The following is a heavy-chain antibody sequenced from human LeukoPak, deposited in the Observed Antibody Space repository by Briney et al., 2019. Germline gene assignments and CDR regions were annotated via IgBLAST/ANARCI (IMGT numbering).Heavy chain of an antibody. CDR2: ISSDGSNR. J-gene: IGHJ4*02. V-gene: IGHV3-30-3*01. CDR1: GLTFRNYA. CDR3: ASAAATMTNLRLVDY. D-gene: IGHD4-17*01. Sequence: GGSLRLSCTASGLTFRNYAMQWVRQAPGKGLEWVTVISSDGSNRFYIDSVKRRFTISRDNSMKTLYLHMNSLNSEDTAVYYCASAAATMTNLRLVDYWGQGALVTVSS.